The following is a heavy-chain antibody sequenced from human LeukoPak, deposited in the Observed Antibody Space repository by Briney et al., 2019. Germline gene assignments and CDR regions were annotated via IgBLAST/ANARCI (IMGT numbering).Heavy chain of an antibody. Sequence: ASVKVSCKVSGYTLTELSMHWVRQAPGKGREWMGGFDPEDGETIYAQKFQGRVTMTEDTSTDTAYMELSSLRSEDTAVYYCATDSRYGSGSYYYYYYGMDVWGQGTTVTVSS. D-gene: IGHD3-10*01. J-gene: IGHJ6*02. CDR2: FDPEDGET. CDR1: GYTLTELS. V-gene: IGHV1-24*01. CDR3: ATDSRYGSGSYYYYYYGMDV.